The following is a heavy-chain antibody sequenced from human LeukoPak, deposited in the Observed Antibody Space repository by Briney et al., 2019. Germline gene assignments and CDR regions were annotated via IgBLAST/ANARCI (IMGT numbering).Heavy chain of an antibody. CDR2: INPNIGGT. CDR1: RYTFTAYF. CDR3: ARSPHILTGENFDY. D-gene: IGHD3-9*01. J-gene: IGHJ4*02. V-gene: IGHV1-2*02. Sequence: ASLRVSSEPSRYTFTAYFMHSGPQAPGQGVEWMGWINPNIGGTNYAQKFQGRVTITRDTSITTAYMEMSRLRSDDTALYYCARSPHILTGENFDYWGQGTLVTVSS.